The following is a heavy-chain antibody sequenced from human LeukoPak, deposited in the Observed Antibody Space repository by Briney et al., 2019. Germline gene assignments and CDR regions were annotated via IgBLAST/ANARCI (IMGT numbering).Heavy chain of an antibody. V-gene: IGHV3-48*04. CDR1: GFTFSRYW. CDR3: ARGASYCSGGRCYYFDY. D-gene: IGHD2-15*01. J-gene: IGHJ4*02. Sequence: GGSLRLSCAASGFTFSRYWMHWVRQAPGKGLEWLSYISSSGSTIYYADSLKGRFTISRDNAKNSLYLQMNSLRAEDTADYYCARGASYCSGGRCYYFDYWGQGTLVTVSS. CDR2: ISSSGSTI.